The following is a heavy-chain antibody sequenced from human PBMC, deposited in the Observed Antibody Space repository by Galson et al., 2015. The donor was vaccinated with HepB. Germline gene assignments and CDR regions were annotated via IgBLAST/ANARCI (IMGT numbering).Heavy chain of an antibody. CDR1: GFTFSSYG. V-gene: IGHV3-33*08. CDR3: ARVPYYYDSSGYCRDDAFDI. J-gene: IGHJ3*02. D-gene: IGHD3-22*01. CDR2: IWYDGSNK. Sequence: SLRLSCAASGFTFSSYGMHWVRQAPGKGLEWVAVIWYDGSNKYYADSVKGRFTISRDNSKNTLYLQMNSLRAEDTAVYYCARVPYYYDSSGYCRDDAFDIWGQGTMVTVSS.